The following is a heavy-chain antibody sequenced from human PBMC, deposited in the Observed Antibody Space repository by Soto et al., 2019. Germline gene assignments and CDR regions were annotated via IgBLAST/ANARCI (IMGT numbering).Heavy chain of an antibody. D-gene: IGHD3-10*01. V-gene: IGHV3-48*03. CDR3: ATRSGGGGAFDF. J-gene: IGHJ3*01. Sequence: PGGSLRLSCSASGLTFSNYEMNWVRQAPGKVLEWVSYIGRSGTTTYSADSLMGRFTISRDNAKKSLYLQMNSLRAEDTAVYYCATRSGGGGAFDFWGQGTMVTVSS. CDR2: IGRSGTTT. CDR1: GLTFSNYE.